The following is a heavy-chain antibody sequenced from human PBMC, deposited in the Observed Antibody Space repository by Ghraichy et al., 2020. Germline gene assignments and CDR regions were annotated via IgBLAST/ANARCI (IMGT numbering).Heavy chain of an antibody. V-gene: IGHV4-34*01. Sequence: SETLSLTCAVYGGSFSGYYWSWIRQPPGKGLEWIGEINHSGSTNYNPSLKSRVTISVDTSKNQFSLKLSSVTAADTAVYYCARVNLRWNYYYYYGMDVWGQGTTVTVSS. CDR3: ARVNLRWNYYYYYGMDV. D-gene: IGHD4-23*01. J-gene: IGHJ6*02. CDR1: GGSFSGYY. CDR2: INHSGST.